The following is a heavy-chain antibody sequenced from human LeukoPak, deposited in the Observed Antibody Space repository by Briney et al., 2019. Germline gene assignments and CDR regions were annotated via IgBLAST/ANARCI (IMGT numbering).Heavy chain of an antibody. V-gene: IGHV1-8*02. CDR3: ARGRGSGSYYRSRYYYYMDV. D-gene: IGHD3-10*01. CDR1: GYTFTGYY. CDR2: MNPNSGNT. Sequence: GASVKVSCKASGYTFTGYYMHWVRQATGQGLEWMGWMNPNSGNTGYAQKFQGRVTMTRNTSISTAYMELSSLRSEDTAVYYCARGRGSGSYYRSRYYYYMDVWGKGTTVTVSS. J-gene: IGHJ6*03.